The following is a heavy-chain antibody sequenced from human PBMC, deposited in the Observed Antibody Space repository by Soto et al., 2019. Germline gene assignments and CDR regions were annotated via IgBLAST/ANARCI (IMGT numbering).Heavy chain of an antibody. D-gene: IGHD3-10*02. CDR3: VKDLYCTSSTCSRSYVC. V-gene: IGHV3-23*01. CDR1: GFTFTSFA. J-gene: IGHJ4*02. CDR2: IGARGDIT. Sequence: AGSPRLSCAASGFTFTSFAMRWLPQAPGKGLEWVSVIGARGDITYYVDSVRGRFTISRDSSKNTLYLQMYSLRDEDTAVYYCVKDLYCTSSTCSRSYVCWGQGILVTVSS.